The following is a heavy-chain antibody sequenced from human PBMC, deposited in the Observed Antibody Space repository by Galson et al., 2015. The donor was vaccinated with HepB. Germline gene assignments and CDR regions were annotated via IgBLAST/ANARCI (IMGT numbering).Heavy chain of an antibody. V-gene: IGHV7-4-1*02. CDR1: GYIFSNNA. D-gene: IGHD3-22*01. Sequence: SVKVSCKASGYIFSNNAMNWVRQAPGQGLEWMGWINTNTGNPTYARGFSGRFVFSLDTSVTTAYLQISSLKAEDTAVYYCARGSDYYFDSSGYYDFDYWGQGSLVTVSS. CDR3: ARGSDYYFDSSGYYDFDY. J-gene: IGHJ4*02. CDR2: INTNTGNP.